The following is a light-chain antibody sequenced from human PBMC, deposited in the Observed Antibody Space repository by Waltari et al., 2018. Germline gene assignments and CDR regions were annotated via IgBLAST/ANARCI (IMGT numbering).Light chain of an antibody. Sequence: EILMTQSPATLSVSPGERATLSCRASQSVGGNLAWYQQRPGRAPRLLIYGASARATGIPARFSGSGSGTEFTLTISSPQSEDFAVYYCQQYNNWPITFGQGTRLEIK. V-gene: IGKV3-15*01. CDR3: QQYNNWPIT. J-gene: IGKJ5*01. CDR1: QSVGGN. CDR2: GAS.